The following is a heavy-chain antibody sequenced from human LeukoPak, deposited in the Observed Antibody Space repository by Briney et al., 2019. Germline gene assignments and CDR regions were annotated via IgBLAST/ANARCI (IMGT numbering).Heavy chain of an antibody. D-gene: IGHD4-23*01. Sequence: GGSLRVSRTPPGFVSSTYKISSGSQRPGKGLERGSHIGSGSGTTVYYADSVKGRFIISRDNTRNSLYLQMNSLRAEDTAVYYCVPLRDYGDNADAFGIWGQGTVVTVSS. V-gene: IGHV3-48*03. J-gene: IGHJ3*02. CDR2: IGSGSGTTV. CDR3: VPLRDYGDNADAFGI. CDR1: GFVSSTYK.